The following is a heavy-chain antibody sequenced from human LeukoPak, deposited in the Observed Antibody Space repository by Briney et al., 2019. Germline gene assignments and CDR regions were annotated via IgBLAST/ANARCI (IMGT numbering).Heavy chain of an antibody. Sequence: ASVKVSCKASEYTFTGYYMHWVRQAPGQGLEWMGWINPNSGGTNYAQKFQGRVTMTRDTSISTAYMELSRLRSDDTAVYYCARDSSSWGNYGMDVWGQGTTVTVSS. CDR2: INPNSGGT. V-gene: IGHV1-2*02. J-gene: IGHJ6*02. CDR1: EYTFTGYY. CDR3: ARDSSSWGNYGMDV. D-gene: IGHD6-13*01.